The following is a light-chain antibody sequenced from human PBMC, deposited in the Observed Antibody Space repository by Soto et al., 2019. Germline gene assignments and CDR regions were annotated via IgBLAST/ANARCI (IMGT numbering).Light chain of an antibody. CDR1: QSISSW. CDR2: DAS. V-gene: IGKV1-5*01. CDR3: QQYNSYWT. Sequence: DIQMTQSPSTLFASVGDRVTITCRASQSISSWLAWYQQKPGKAPKLLIYDASSLESGVPSRFSGSGSGTEFTLTISSLQPDDFATDYCQQYNSYWTFGQGTKLDIK. J-gene: IGKJ1*01.